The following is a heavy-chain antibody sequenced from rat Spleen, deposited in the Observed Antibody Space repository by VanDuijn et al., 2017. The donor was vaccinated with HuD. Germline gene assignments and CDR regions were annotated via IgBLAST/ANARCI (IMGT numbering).Heavy chain of an antibody. CDR2: ISTGGGNT. J-gene: IGHJ2*01. CDR3: ARDTNYFDY. D-gene: IGHD2-1*01. Sequence: EVQLVESGGGLVQPGRSLKLSCAASGITFSDYNMAWVRQAPKKGLEWVASISTGGGNTYYRDSVKDRFTISRDNTKNTLYLQMNSLRSEDTATYYCARDTNYFDYWGHGVMVTVSS. CDR1: GITFSDYN. V-gene: IGHV5-25*01.